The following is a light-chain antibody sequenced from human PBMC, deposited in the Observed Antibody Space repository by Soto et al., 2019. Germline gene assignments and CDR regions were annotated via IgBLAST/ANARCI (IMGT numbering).Light chain of an antibody. CDR1: QSVSSSY. J-gene: IGKJ4*01. V-gene: IGKV3-20*01. CDR2: DTS. Sequence: EIVLTQSPCTLSLSPGERATLSCRASQSVSSSYLAWYQRKPGQAPRLLIYDTSSRATGVPDRFSGSGSGTDFTLTISRLEPEDFAVFYCQQYGSSPRTFGGGTKVEIK. CDR3: QQYGSSPRT.